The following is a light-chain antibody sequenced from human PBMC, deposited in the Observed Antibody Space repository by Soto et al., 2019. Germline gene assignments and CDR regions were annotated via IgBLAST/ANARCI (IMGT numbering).Light chain of an antibody. CDR2: GAS. Sequence: EIVVTQSPGTLSVSPGERVTFSCRASQSVTTNLAWYQHKPGQAPRLLISGASTGATGIPARFSGSGSGTEFTLTINSLQSEDFAVYYCQQYDNWPVTFGGGTKVDIK. CDR1: QSVTTN. J-gene: IGKJ4*01. V-gene: IGKV3-15*01. CDR3: QQYDNWPVT.